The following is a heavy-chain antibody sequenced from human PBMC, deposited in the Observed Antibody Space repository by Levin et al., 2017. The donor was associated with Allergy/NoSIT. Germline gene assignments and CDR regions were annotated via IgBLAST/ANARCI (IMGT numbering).Heavy chain of an antibody. CDR2: ISAYNGNT. J-gene: IGHJ3*02. CDR3: ARGTDIVVVVAAGLDACDI. CDR1: GYTFTSYG. Sequence: ASVKVSCKASGYTFTSYGISWVRQAPGQGLEWMGWISAYNGNTNYAQKLQGRVTMTTDTSTSTAYMELRSLRSDDTAVYYCARGTDIVVVVAAGLDACDIWGQGTMVTVSS. V-gene: IGHV1-18*01. D-gene: IGHD2-15*01.